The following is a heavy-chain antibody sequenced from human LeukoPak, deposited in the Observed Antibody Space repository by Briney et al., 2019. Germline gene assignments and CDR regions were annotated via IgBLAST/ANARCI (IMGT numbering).Heavy chain of an antibody. D-gene: IGHD2-2*01. V-gene: IGHV5-51*01. CDR1: GYSFTSYW. CDR3: ARGGYCSSTSCYEENWFDP. CDR2: IYPGDSDT. J-gene: IGHJ5*02. Sequence: GESLKISCKGSGYSFTSYWIGWVRQMPGKGLEWMGIIYPGDSDTRYSPSFQGQFTISADKSISTAYLQWSSLKASDTAMYYCARGGYCSSTSCYEENWFDPWGQGTLVTVSS.